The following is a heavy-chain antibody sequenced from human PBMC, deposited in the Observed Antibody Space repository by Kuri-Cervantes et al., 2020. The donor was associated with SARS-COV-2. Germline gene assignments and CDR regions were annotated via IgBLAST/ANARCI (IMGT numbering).Heavy chain of an antibody. CDR1: GGSISSGDYF. Sequence: SETLSLTCTVSGGSISSGDYFWSWIRQPPGKGLEWIGYIYSSGSAYYNPSLKSRVTMSVDRSKIQFSLKLTSVTAADTAVYYCANYYYDKRGYYYGWFDPWGQGTLVTVSS. J-gene: IGHJ5*02. D-gene: IGHD3-22*01. V-gene: IGHV4-30-4*01. CDR3: ANYYYDKRGYYYGWFDP. CDR2: IYSSGSA.